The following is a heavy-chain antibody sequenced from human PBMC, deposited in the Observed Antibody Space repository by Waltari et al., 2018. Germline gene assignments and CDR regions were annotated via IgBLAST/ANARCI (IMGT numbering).Heavy chain of an antibody. CDR3: ALDTGALWMDV. D-gene: IGHD2-21*01. CDR1: EYTCTSSY. CDR2: INPSGGST. Sequence: QVQLVQSGAEVKKPGASVKISCKTSEYTCTSSYLHWVRQAPGQGLEWMGIINPSGGSTIYAQKFQGRVTMTRDTSTSTVYMELSSLRSDDTAVYYCALDTGALWMDVWGQGTTVTVSS. V-gene: IGHV1-46*01. J-gene: IGHJ6*02.